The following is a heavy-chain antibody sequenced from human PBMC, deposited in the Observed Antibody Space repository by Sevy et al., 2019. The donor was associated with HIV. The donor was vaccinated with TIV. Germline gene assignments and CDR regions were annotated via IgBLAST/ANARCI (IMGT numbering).Heavy chain of an antibody. V-gene: IGHV1-69*13. CDR2: IIPVFGSA. J-gene: IGHJ6*04. D-gene: IGHD5-12*01. CDR3: ARSNPDGYNYSYYYGMDV. CDR1: GDTFGNYA. Sequence: ASVKVSCKASGDTFGNYAIAWVRQAPGQGLEWVGGIIPVFGSANSAQKFQDRVTITADVSTSTAYMELRRLRSEDTAVYYCARSNPDGYNYSYYYGMDVWGKGTTVTVSS.